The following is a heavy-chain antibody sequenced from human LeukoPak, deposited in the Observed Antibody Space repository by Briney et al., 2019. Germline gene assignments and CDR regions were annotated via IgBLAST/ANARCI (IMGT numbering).Heavy chain of an antibody. J-gene: IGHJ5*02. Sequence: PSETLSLTCTVSGGSLSSYYWSWIRQPPGKGLEWIGYIYYSGSTNYNPSLKSRVTISVDTSKNQFSLKLSSVTAADTAVYYCARLAVSRFDPWGQGTLVTVSS. D-gene: IGHD3-16*01. CDR3: ARLAVSRFDP. CDR2: IYYSGST. CDR1: GGSLSSYY. V-gene: IGHV4-59*08.